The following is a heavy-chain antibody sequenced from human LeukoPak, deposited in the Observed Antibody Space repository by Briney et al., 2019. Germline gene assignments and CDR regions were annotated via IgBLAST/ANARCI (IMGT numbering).Heavy chain of an antibody. CDR2: ISGSGGST. V-gene: IGHV3-23*01. J-gene: IGHJ4*02. CDR1: GFTFSSYA. Sequence: PGGSLRLSCAASGFTFSSYAMSWVRQAPGKGLEGVSAISGSGGSTYYADSVKGRFTISRDNSKNTLYLQMNSLRAEDTAVYYCAKGMGSSGYDLDFDYWGQGTLVTVSS. D-gene: IGHD5-12*01. CDR3: AKGMGSSGYDLDFDY.